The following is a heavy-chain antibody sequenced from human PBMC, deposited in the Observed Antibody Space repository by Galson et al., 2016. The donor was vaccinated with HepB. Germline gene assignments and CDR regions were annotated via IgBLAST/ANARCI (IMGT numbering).Heavy chain of an antibody. V-gene: IGHV3-53*01. CDR2: LYTGGTT. D-gene: IGHD1-14*01. Sequence: SLRLACAASGLRVNNNYMNWVRQAPGKGLEWVSVLYTGGTTLYADSAKGRFTISREHSKNEVYLQMNSLKGDDTAGYFCASDSRKSNWPEAYNIWGQGTMVTVSS. CDR1: GLRVNNNY. J-gene: IGHJ3*02. CDR3: ASDSRKSNWPEAYNI.